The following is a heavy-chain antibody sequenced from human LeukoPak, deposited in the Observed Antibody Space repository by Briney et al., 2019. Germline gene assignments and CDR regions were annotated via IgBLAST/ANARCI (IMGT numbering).Heavy chain of an antibody. CDR3: AKNSGYAYFDY. J-gene: IGHJ4*02. CDR2: ISGSGGNT. D-gene: IGHD5-12*01. Sequence: GGSLRLSCAASGLTFRSYAMNWVRQAPGKGLEWVSGISGSGGNTYYADSVKGRFTISRDNSKNTLYLQMNSLRAEDSAVYYCAKNSGYAYFDYWGQGTLVTVSS. CDR1: GLTFRSYA. V-gene: IGHV3-23*01.